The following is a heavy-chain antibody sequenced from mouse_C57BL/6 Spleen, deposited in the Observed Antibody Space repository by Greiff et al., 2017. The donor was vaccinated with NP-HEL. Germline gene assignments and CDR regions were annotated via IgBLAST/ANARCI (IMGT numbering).Heavy chain of an antibody. CDR3: ASRHDGYYDWYFDV. V-gene: IGHV3-6*01. D-gene: IGHD2-3*01. Sequence: EVKLQQSGPGLVKPSQSLSLTCSVTGYSITSGYYWNWIRQFPGNKLEWMGYISYDGSNNYNPSLKNRISITRDTSKNQFFLKLNSVTTEDTATYYCASRHDGYYDWYFDVWGTGTTVTVSS. J-gene: IGHJ1*03. CDR2: ISYDGSN. CDR1: GYSITSGYY.